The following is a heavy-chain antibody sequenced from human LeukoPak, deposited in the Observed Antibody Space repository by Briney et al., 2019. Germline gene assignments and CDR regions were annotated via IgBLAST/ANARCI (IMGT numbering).Heavy chain of an antibody. CDR2: IIPIFGTA. D-gene: IGHD3-22*01. CDR3: ARGGNFGSGYLYYFDY. V-gene: IGHV1-69*13. CDR1: GGTFSSYA. J-gene: IGHJ4*02. Sequence: SVKVSCKASGGTFSSYAISWVRQAPGQGLEWMGGIIPIFGTANYAQRFQGRVTITADESTSTAYMELSSLRSEDTAVYYCARGGNFGSGYLYYFDYWGQGTLVTVSS.